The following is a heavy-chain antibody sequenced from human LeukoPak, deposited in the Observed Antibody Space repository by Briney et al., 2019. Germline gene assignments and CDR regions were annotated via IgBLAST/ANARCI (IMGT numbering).Heavy chain of an antibody. D-gene: IGHD2-21*01. J-gene: IGHJ3*02. CDR3: AGYCGGDCPWGAFDI. CDR1: GFTFSDYY. Sequence: PGGSLRLSCAASGFTFSDYYMSWIRQAPGKGLEWVSYISSSGSTICYADSVKGRFTISRDNAKNSLYLQMNSLRAEDTAVYYCAGYCGGDCPWGAFDIWGQGTMVTVSS. CDR2: ISSSGSTI. V-gene: IGHV3-11*04.